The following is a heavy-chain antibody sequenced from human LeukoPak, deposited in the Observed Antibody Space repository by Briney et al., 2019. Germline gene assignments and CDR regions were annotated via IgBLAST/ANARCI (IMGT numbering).Heavy chain of an antibody. D-gene: IGHD1-26*01. J-gene: IGHJ4*02. CDR1: GFTFSDYY. CDR2: ITNSGNTI. V-gene: IGHV3-11*01. Sequence: GGSLRLSCAASGFTFSDYYMSWIRQTPGMRLEWISYITNSGNTIYYADSVEGRFTISRDNANDSLYLLMNSLRAEDTAVYYCAKKGQIVGAFYFDYWGQGTLVTVSS. CDR3: AKKGQIVGAFYFDY.